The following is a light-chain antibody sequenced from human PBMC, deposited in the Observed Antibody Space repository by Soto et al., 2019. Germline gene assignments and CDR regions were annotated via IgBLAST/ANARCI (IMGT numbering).Light chain of an antibody. Sequence: DIQMTQSPSSLSASVGDRVTITCRASQSISSYLNWYQQKPGKAPKLLIYAASSLQSGVPSRFSGSGSGTDFTLTISSLQPEDFAPYYCQQGYSTPFFGRGTKVESK. CDR3: QQGYSTPF. CDR1: QSISSY. J-gene: IGKJ4*01. V-gene: IGKV1-39*01. CDR2: AAS.